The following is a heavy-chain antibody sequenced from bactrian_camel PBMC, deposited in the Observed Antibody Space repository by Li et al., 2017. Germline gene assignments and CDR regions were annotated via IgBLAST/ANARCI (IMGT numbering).Heavy chain of an antibody. D-gene: IGHD7*01. V-gene: IGHV3S9*01. J-gene: IGHJ4*01. Sequence: HVQLVESGGGLVQPGGSLRLSCAASGSTSRHARSCMAWFRQVPGKEREGVAGIDSDGITTYADSVKGRFTISIDNAQYTLYLQMDSLKPEDTAMYTCAAGTGGYCLSSLILTSVGKNWGQGTQVTVS. CDR3: AAGTGGYCLSSLILTSVGKN. CDR1: GSTSRHARSC. CDR2: IDSDGIT.